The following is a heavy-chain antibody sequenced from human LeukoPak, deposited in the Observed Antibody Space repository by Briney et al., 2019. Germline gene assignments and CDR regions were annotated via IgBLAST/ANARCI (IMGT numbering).Heavy chain of an antibody. CDR1: GGSISSSNW. D-gene: IGHD1-26*01. V-gene: IGHV4-4*02. CDR3: ASEVGATTSH. CDR2: IYHSGST. J-gene: IGHJ4*02. Sequence: PSGTLSLTCAVSGGSISSSNWWSGIRQPPGRGRDWMGEIYHSGSTNYNQSLKSRVTISVDTSKNQFSLKLSSVTAADTAVYYCASEVGATTSHWGPGNLVTVSS.